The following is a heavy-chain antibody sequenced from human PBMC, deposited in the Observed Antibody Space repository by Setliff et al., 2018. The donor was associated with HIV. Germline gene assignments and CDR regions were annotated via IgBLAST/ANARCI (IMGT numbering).Heavy chain of an antibody. CDR3: ARDKRDDNFLTSRISSVFDV. CDR1: GFTFDDYG. V-gene: IGHV3-20*04. D-gene: IGHD1-1*01. J-gene: IGHJ4*02. Sequence: PGGSLRLSCAASGFTFDDYGMTWVRQAPGKGLEWLSGISWSGGSTGYADSVQGRFTISRDNAKNSLYLQMHSLRVEDTAFYYCARDKRDDNFLTSRISSVFDVWGEGTLVT. CDR2: ISWSGGST.